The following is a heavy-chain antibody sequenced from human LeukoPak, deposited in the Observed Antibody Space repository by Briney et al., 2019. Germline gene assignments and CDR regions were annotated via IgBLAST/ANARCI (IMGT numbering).Heavy chain of an antibody. D-gene: IGHD6-19*01. CDR2: INDSEIT. V-gene: IGHV4-4*02. Sequence: TSGTLSLTCAVSGGSISNSNWWSWVRQSPVKGLEWIGEINDSEITNYNPSPENRVTMTVDKSRTQFSLKLNSVTAADTAVYYCARGHSSGWSLMDVWGKGLTVTVSS. J-gene: IGHJ6*03. CDR1: GGSISNSNW. CDR3: ARGHSSGWSLMDV.